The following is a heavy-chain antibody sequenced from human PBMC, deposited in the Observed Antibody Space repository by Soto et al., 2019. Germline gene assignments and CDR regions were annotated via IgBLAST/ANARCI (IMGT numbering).Heavy chain of an antibody. J-gene: IGHJ4*02. CDR2: ISGSGGST. CDR3: AKDPTDYGDYVDLFDY. Sequence: EVQLLESGGGLVQPGGSLRLSCAASGFTFSSYAMSWVRQAPGKGLEWVSAISGSGGSTYYADSVKGRFTISRDNSKHTLYLQMNSLRAEDTAVYYCAKDPTDYGDYVDLFDYWGQGTLVTVSS. CDR1: GFTFSSYA. D-gene: IGHD4-17*01. V-gene: IGHV3-23*01.